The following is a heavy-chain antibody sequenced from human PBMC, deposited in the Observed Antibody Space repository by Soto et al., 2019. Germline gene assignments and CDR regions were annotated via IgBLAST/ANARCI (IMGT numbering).Heavy chain of an antibody. CDR1: GDSVSSNNAA. CDR3: AKVRYSSGGYYYHGMDV. CDR2: TYYRSKWYN. J-gene: IGHJ6*02. V-gene: IGHV6-1*01. Sequence: SQTLSLTCAISGDSVSSNNAAWKCSIRSPSRFLEWLGRTYYRSKWYNDYAVSVKSRITINPDTSANQFSLQLNSVTPDDTAVYYCAKVRYSSGGYYYHGMDVWGQGTTVTVSS. D-gene: IGHD6-19*01.